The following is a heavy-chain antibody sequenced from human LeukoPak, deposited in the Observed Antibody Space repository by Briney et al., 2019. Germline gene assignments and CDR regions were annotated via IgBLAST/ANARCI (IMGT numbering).Heavy chain of an antibody. Sequence: ASVKVSCKASGYTFTSYDINWVRQATGQGLEWLGWMNPNSGNTGYAQKFQGSVTITRNTSISTAYMELSSLTSEDTAVYYCARGRDWLRWFDPWGQGTLVTVSS. CDR1: GYTFTSYD. CDR3: ARGRDWLRWFDP. J-gene: IGHJ5*02. CDR2: MNPNSGNT. D-gene: IGHD3/OR15-3a*01. V-gene: IGHV1-8*03.